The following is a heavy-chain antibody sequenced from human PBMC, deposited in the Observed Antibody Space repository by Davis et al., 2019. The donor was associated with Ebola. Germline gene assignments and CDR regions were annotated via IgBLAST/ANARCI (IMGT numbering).Heavy chain of an antibody. J-gene: IGHJ6*02. D-gene: IGHD4-23*01. Sequence: GSLRLSCTVSGGSISSYYWSWIRQPPGKGLEWIGYIYYSGSTNYNPSLKSRVTISVDTSKNQFSLKLSSVTAADTAVYYCARGQYSNSFYYYYYGMDVWGQGTTVTVSS. CDR1: GGSISSYY. CDR2: IYYSGST. CDR3: ARGQYSNSFYYYYYGMDV. V-gene: IGHV4-59*01.